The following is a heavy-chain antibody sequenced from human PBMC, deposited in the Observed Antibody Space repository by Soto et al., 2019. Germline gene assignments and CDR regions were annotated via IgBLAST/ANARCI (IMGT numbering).Heavy chain of an antibody. CDR2: ISYDGSNK. CDR3: AKDLRRWERAAGDS. D-gene: IGHD1-26*01. Sequence: QVQLVESGGGVVQPGRSLRLSCAASGFTFSSYVMHWVRQAAGKGLEWVAVISYDGSNKYYADSVKGRFTVSRDNSKNTLYLQMNSLRTEDTAVYYCAKDLRRWERAAGDSWGQGTLVTVSS. V-gene: IGHV3-30*18. J-gene: IGHJ4*02. CDR1: GFTFSSYV.